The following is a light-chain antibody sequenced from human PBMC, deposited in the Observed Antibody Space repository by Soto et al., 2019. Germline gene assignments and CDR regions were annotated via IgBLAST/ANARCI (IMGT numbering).Light chain of an antibody. CDR1: SSVVGGYNY. V-gene: IGLV2-11*01. J-gene: IGLJ1*01. CDR3: CSYAGSYTVV. CDR2: DVT. Sequence: QSALTQPRSVSGSPGQSVTIPCTGTSSVVGGYNYVSWYQQHPGKAPKLMIYDVTKRPSGVPDRFSGSKSGNTASLTISGLQAEDEADYYCCSYAGSYTVVFGTGTKVTVL.